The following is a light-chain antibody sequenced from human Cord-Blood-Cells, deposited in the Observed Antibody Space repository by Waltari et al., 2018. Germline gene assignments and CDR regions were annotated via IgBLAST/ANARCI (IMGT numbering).Light chain of an antibody. CDR1: SSDVGSYNL. CDR2: EGS. Sequence: QSALTQPASVSGSPGQSITISCPGTSSDVGSYNLVPWYQQHPGKAPNLMIYEGSKRPSGVSNRCSGSKSGNTASLTFSGLQAEDEADYYCCSDAGSSTYVFGTGTKVTVL. V-gene: IGLV2-23*01. CDR3: CSDAGSSTYV. J-gene: IGLJ1*01.